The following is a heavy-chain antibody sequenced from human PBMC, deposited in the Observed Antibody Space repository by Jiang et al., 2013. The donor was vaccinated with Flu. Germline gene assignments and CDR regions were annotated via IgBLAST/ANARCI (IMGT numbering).Heavy chain of an antibody. CDR2: INTNTGNP. CDR3: ARDLREMETRDYYYYGMDV. J-gene: IGHJ6*02. D-gene: IGHD5-24*01. Sequence: LQSGSELKRPGAAVKVSCKASGYSLTSYGMNWVRQAPGQGLEWMGYINTNTGNPTFAQGFAGRFVFSMDTSVNTAYLEISRLKAEDTAVYYCARDLREMETRDYYYYGMDVWGQG. V-gene: IGHV7-4-1*02. CDR1: GYSLTSYG.